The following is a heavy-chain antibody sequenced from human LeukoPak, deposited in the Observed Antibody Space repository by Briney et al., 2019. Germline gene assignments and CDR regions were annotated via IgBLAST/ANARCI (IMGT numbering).Heavy chain of an antibody. CDR1: GGSISSYY. Sequence: SETLSLTCTVSGGSISSYYWSWIRHPPGKGLEWLGYIYYSGSTNYNPSPKSRVTISVDTSKNQFSLKLSSVTAADTAVYYCARRSSSGWGAFDIWGQGTMVTVSS. V-gene: IGHV4-59*13. J-gene: IGHJ3*02. CDR3: ARRSSSGWGAFDI. CDR2: IYYSGST. D-gene: IGHD6-19*01.